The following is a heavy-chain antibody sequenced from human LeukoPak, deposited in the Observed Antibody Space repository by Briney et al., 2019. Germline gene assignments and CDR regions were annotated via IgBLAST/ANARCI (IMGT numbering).Heavy chain of an antibody. CDR2: ISYDGSNK. CDR1: GFTFSSYA. CDR3: ARVTATYYDFWSGWGAFNI. D-gene: IGHD3-3*01. V-gene: IGHV3-30-3*01. Sequence: GSLRLSCAASGFTFSSYAMHWVRQAPGKGLEWVAVISYDGSNKYYADSVKGRFTISRDNSKNRLYLQMNSLRAEDTAVYYCARVTATYYDFWSGWGAFNIWGQGTMVTVSS. J-gene: IGHJ3*02.